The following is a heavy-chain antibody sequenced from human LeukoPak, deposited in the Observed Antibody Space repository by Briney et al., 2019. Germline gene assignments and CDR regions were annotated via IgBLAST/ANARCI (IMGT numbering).Heavy chain of an antibody. V-gene: IGHV4-59*01. CDR2: IYYSGST. CDR3: ARDRYYYDSSGYYSRGFDY. D-gene: IGHD3-22*01. Sequence: SETPSLTCTVSGGSISSYYWSWIRQPPGKGLEWIGYIYYSGSTNYNPSLKSRVTISVDTSKNQFSLKLSSVTAADTAVYYCARDRYYYDSSGYYSRGFDYWGQGTLVTVSS. J-gene: IGHJ4*02. CDR1: GGSISSYY.